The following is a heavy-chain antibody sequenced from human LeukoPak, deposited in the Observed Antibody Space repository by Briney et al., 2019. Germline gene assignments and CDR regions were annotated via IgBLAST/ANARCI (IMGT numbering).Heavy chain of an antibody. CDR3: ARGRSSSSSDY. CDR1: GGSFSGYY. Sequence: SETLSLTCAVYGGSFSGYYWSWIRQPPGKGLEWIGEINHSGSTNYNPSLKSRVTISVDTSKNQFSLKLSSVTAADTAVYYCARGRSSSSSDYWGQGTLVTVSS. D-gene: IGHD6-13*01. CDR2: INHSGST. J-gene: IGHJ4*02. V-gene: IGHV4-34*01.